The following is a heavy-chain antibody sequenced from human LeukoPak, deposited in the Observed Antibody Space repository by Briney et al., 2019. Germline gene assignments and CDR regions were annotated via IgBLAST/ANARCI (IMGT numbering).Heavy chain of an antibody. CDR1: GFTFRSYW. CDR3: ARHKVSEQPPTG. V-gene: IGHV3-74*01. Sequence: GGSLRLSCAASGFTFRSYWMHLVRQAPGKGLVWVSRINSDGSSTSYADSVKGRFTISRDNAKNTLYLQMNSLRAEDTAVYYCARHKVSEQPPTGWGQGTLVTVSS. J-gene: IGHJ4*02. CDR2: INSDGSST.